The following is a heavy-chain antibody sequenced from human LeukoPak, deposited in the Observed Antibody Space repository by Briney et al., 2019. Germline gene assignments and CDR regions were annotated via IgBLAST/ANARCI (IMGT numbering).Heavy chain of an antibody. D-gene: IGHD1-26*01. CDR3: AKDRYSGSYYFDY. CDR2: ISGSGGST. J-gene: IGHJ4*02. CDR1: GFTFSSYA. V-gene: IGHV3-23*01. Sequence: GGSLRLSCAASGFTFSSYAMSWVRQAPGKGLEWVSAISGSGGSTYYADSVKGRFTISRDNSRNTLYLQMNSLRAEDTAVYYCAKDRYSGSYYFDYWGQGTLVTVSS.